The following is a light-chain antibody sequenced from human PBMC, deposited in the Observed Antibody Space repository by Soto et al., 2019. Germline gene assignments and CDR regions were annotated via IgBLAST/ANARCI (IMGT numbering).Light chain of an antibody. CDR1: QSVSSY. CDR2: DAS. CDR3: QQRSNWPPWT. Sequence: EIVLTQSPAILSLSPGERATLSCRASQSVSSYLAWYQQKPGQAPRLLIYDASNRATGIPARFSGSGSGTDFTLTIRSLEPEDFAVYYCQQRSNWPPWTFGQGTKVEIK. J-gene: IGKJ1*01. V-gene: IGKV3-11*01.